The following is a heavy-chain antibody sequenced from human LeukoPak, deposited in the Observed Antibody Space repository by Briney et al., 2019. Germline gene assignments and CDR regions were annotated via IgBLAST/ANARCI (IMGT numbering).Heavy chain of an antibody. V-gene: IGHV3-30*04. D-gene: IGHD5-18*01. J-gene: IGHJ4*02. CDR3: ARCRFGNRGYSFSY. CDR1: GFTFSSYA. Sequence: GGSLRLSCAASGFTFSSYAMHWVRQAPGKGLEWVAVISYDGSNKYYADSVKGRFTISRDNSKNTLYLQMNSLRAEDTAVYYCARCRFGNRGYSFSYWGLGTLVTVSS. CDR2: ISYDGSNK.